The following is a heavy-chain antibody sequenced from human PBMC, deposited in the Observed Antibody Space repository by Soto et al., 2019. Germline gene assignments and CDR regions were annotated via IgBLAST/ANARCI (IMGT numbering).Heavy chain of an antibody. V-gene: IGHV4-59*01. D-gene: IGHD1-26*01. Sequence: PSETLSLTCSVSGFSMSTSLWAWVRQPPGKGLEWLGFNSGTAHYNPSLKSRLTVSLDTSKNQFSLKLTSVTPADTAVYFCVRWMVGGYLDNWGQGIPVTVSS. CDR2: NSGTA. CDR3: VRWMVGGYLDN. CDR1: GFSMSTSL. J-gene: IGHJ4*02.